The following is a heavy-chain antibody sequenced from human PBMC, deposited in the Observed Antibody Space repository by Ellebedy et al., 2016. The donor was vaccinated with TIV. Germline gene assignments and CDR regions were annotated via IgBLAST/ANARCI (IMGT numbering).Heavy chain of an antibody. CDR2: ISSTSSYI. D-gene: IGHD3-22*01. Sequence: GGSLRLSCAASGITFSGYEMNWVRQAPGKGLEWVSYISSTSSYIYYADSVEGRFTISRDNAKNSLYLQMNSLRAEDTAVYYCARVYSDSTGFYFFDQWGQGARVTVS. CDR1: GITFSGYE. CDR3: ARVYSDSTGFYFFDQ. J-gene: IGHJ4*02. V-gene: IGHV3-21*05.